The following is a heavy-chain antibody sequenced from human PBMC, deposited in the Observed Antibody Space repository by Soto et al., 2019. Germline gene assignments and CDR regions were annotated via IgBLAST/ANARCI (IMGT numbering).Heavy chain of an antibody. CDR3: TKAHIHYPPYHWFDP. D-gene: IGHD2-21*01. CDR2: LSGSGDTT. V-gene: IGHV3-23*01. CDR1: GFTFSSYA. J-gene: IGHJ5*02. Sequence: PGGSLRLSCAASGFTFSSYAMNWVRQAPGMRPEWVSGLSGSGDTTLYADSVKGRFTISRDNSKYTLYLQMNSLRAEDPARYYCTKAHIHYPPYHWFDPWGQGTLFTVSS.